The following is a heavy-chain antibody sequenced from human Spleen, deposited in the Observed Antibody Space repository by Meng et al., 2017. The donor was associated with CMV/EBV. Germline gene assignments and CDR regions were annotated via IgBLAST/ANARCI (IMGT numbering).Heavy chain of an antibody. J-gene: IGHJ4*02. Sequence: ASVKVSCKASGYTFTGYYMHWVRQAPGQGLEWLGWINPYGGGTNYAQKFQGRVTMTRDTSTSTAYMELSSLTSDHTAVYYCAREGRGYCSSYNCYFYWGQGTLVTVSS. CDR1: GYTFTGYY. V-gene: IGHV1-2*02. D-gene: IGHD2-2*01. CDR2: INPYGGGT. CDR3: AREGRGYCSSYNCYFY.